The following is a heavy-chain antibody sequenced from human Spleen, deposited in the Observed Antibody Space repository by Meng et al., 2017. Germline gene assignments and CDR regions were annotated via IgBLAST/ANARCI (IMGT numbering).Heavy chain of an antibody. D-gene: IGHD3-22*01. CDR2: INHSGST. CDR3: ARSHQDYYDSSGEIDS. V-gene: IGHV4-34*01. J-gene: IGHJ4*02. CDR1: GGSFSGYY. Sequence: QLQPWGAGLLKPSETLSLTCAVHGGSFSGYYWSWIRQPPGKGLEWIGEINHSGSTNYNPSLKSRVTISVDTSKNQFSLKLTSVTAADTAVYYCARSHQDYYDSSGEIDSWGQGSLVTVSS.